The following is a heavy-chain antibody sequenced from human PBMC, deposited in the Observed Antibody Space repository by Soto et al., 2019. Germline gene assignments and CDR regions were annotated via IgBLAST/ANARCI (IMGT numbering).Heavy chain of an antibody. V-gene: IGHV3-30*18. D-gene: IGHD6-13*01. CDR2: ISYDGSNK. Sequence: GWSLRLSCAASGFTFSSYGMHWVRQAPGKGLEWVAVISYDGSNKYYADSVKGRFTISRDNSKNTLYLQMNSLRAEDTAVYYCAKDNSSSWYETPYFDYSGQATLVTVFS. CDR1: GFTFSSYG. CDR3: AKDNSSSWYETPYFDY. J-gene: IGHJ4*02.